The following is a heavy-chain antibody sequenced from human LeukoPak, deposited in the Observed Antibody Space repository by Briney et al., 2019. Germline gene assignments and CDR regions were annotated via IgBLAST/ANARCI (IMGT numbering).Heavy chain of an antibody. J-gene: IGHJ4*02. CDR1: GFTFSSYA. CDR3: VKDSRVRSSGWYGDY. Sequence: PGGTLRLSCAASGFTFSSYAMAWVRQAPGKGLEWGSSMTTTSSTYYADSVKGPFTVSRDNSKNALSLQMKSPRAEDTAVYYCVKDSRVRSSGWYGDYWGQGTLVTVSS. V-gene: IGHV3-23*01. D-gene: IGHD6-19*01. CDR2: MTTTSST.